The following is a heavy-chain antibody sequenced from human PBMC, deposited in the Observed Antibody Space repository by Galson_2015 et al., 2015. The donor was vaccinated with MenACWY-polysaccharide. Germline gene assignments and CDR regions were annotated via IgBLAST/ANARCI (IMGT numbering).Heavy chain of an antibody. Sequence: SLRLSCAASGLRVNPYYMSWVRQAPGRGLEWVSSISNSGSETQYTVSVRGRFTISRDIAKNSLFLQMNSLGVEDTAIYYCAKDFHNYGMDVWGHGTTVTVSS. D-gene: IGHD3-3*01. V-gene: IGHV3-21*01. CDR3: AKDFHNYGMDV. CDR1: GLRVNPYY. CDR2: ISNSGSET. J-gene: IGHJ6*02.